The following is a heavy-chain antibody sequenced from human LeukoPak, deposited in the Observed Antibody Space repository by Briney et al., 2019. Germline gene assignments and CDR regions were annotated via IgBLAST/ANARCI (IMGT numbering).Heavy chain of an antibody. CDR2: ISGSGGST. CDR1: GFTFSSYA. Sequence: GGSLRLSCAASGFTFSSYAMSWVRQAPGKGLEWVSVISGSGGSTHYADSVKGRFTISRDNPENTLYLQMNSLRAEDTAVYYCARGLIRGGAFDIWGQGTVVTVSS. CDR3: ARGLIRGGAFDI. D-gene: IGHD2-21*01. V-gene: IGHV3-23*01. J-gene: IGHJ3*02.